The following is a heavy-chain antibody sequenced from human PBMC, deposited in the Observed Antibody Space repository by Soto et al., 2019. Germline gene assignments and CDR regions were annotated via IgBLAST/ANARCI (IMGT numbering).Heavy chain of an antibody. J-gene: IGHJ3*02. Sequence: GGSLRLSCAASGFTFSSYEMNWVRQAPGKGLEWVSYISSSGSTIYYADSVKGRFTISRDNAKNSLYLQMNSLRAEDTAVYYCAREEEIAYCGGDCYPDAFDIWGQGTMVTVSS. V-gene: IGHV3-48*03. CDR1: GFTFSSYE. CDR2: ISSSGSTI. D-gene: IGHD2-21*01. CDR3: AREEEIAYCGGDCYPDAFDI.